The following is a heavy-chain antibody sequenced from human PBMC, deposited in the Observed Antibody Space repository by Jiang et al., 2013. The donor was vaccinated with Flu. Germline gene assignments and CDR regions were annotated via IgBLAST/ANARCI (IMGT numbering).Heavy chain of an antibody. CDR3: ARHYYDDSSGYFFFDY. D-gene: IGHD3-22*01. CDR2: IYYTGST. V-gene: IGHV4-59*08. CDR1: GGSVSSYY. J-gene: IGHJ4*02. Sequence: GPGLVKPSETLSLTCTVSGGSVSSYYWSWIRQPPGKGLEWIGYIYYTGSTDYNPSLKSRVTMSVDTSKNQFSLKLTSVTAADTAVYFCARHYYDDSSGYFFFDYWGQGALVTVSP.